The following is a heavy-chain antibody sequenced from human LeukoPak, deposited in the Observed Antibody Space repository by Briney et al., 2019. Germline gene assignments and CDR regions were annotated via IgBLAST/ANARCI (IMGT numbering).Heavy chain of an antibody. CDR1: GGSFSGYY. CDR3: ARTPYDSSGHYFDF. Sequence: SETLSLTCAVYGGSFSGYYWSWIRQPPGKGLEWIGEINHSGSTNYNPSLKSRVTISVDTSKNQFSLKLSSVTAADTAVFYCARTPYDSSGHYFDFWGQGTLVTVSS. CDR2: INHSGST. V-gene: IGHV4-34*01. J-gene: IGHJ4*02. D-gene: IGHD3-22*01.